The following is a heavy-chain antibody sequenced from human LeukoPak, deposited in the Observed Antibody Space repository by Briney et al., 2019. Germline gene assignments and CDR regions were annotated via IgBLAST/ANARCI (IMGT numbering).Heavy chain of an antibody. J-gene: IGHJ4*02. CDR3: ARVGPLVEVD. CDR1: GGSISSYY. V-gene: IGHV4-59*01. D-gene: IGHD2-15*01. CDR2: IYYSGST. Sequence: SETLSLTCTVSGGSISSYYWSWIRQPPGKGLEWIGYIYYSGSTNYNPSLKSRVTISVDTSKNQFSLKLSSATAADTAVYYCARVGPLVEVDWGQGTLVTVSS.